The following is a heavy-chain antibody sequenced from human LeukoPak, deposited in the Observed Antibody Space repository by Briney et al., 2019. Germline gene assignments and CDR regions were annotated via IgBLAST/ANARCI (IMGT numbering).Heavy chain of an antibody. J-gene: IGHJ4*02. D-gene: IGHD1-26*01. CDR2: INSDGSST. CDR1: GFTFSTYW. Sequence: RGSPKLSCAASGFTFSTYWMHWVRQAPRKGLVWVSRINSDGSSTSYADSEKGRFTISRDNAKSMLYLQMNSLRAEDTAVYYCARFIVGAPDYWGQGTLVTVSS. V-gene: IGHV3-74*01. CDR3: ARFIVGAPDY.